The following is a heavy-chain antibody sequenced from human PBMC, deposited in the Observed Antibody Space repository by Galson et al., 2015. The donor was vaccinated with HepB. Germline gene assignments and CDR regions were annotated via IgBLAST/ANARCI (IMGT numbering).Heavy chain of an antibody. J-gene: IGHJ4*02. V-gene: IGHV1-18*01. CDR2: ISAYNGNT. Sequence: SVKVSCKASGYTFTSYGISWVRQAPGQGLEWMGWISAYNGNTNYAQKLQGRVTMTTDTSTSTAYMELSSLRSEDTAVYYCASANYYDSSGYSAASLNITYYFDYWGQGTLVTVSS. D-gene: IGHD3-22*01. CDR1: GYTFTSYG. CDR3: ASANYYDSSGYSAASLNITYYFDY.